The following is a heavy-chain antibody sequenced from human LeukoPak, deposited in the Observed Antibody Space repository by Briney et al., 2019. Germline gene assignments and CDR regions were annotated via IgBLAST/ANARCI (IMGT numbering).Heavy chain of an antibody. D-gene: IGHD4-23*01. CDR3: ARDLHGGGDS. CDR1: GFTVRSNY. CDR2: IYGGDDT. V-gene: IGHV3-53*01. J-gene: IGHJ4*02. Sequence: VGSLRLSCAASGFTVRSNYMNWVRQAPGKGLEWVSVIYGGDDTYYAASVKGRFTISRDNSRNTLYLQMNSLRAEDTAVYYCARDLHGGGDSWGQGTLVTVSS.